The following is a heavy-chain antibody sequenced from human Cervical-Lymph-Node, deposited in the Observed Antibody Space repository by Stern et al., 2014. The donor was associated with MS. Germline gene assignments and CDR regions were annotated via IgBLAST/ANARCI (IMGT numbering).Heavy chain of an antibody. J-gene: IGHJ5*02. Sequence: QVQLQESGPGLVKPSETLSLTCTVSGGSISSSSYYWGWIRQPPGKGLEWIGSIYYSGSTYYNPSLKSRVNISVDTSKNQFSLKRSSGTAADTAVYYCARWAYSSGWYNWFDPWGQGTLVTVSS. CDR2: IYYSGST. CDR3: ARWAYSSGWYNWFDP. D-gene: IGHD3-22*01. V-gene: IGHV4-39*01. CDR1: GGSISSSSYY.